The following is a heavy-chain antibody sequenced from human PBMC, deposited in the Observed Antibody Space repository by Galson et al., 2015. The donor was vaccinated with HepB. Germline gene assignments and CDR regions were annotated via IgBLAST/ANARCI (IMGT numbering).Heavy chain of an antibody. V-gene: IGHV3-48*02. CDR3: ARGTAGIAVAPYY. D-gene: IGHD6-19*01. J-gene: IGHJ4*02. CDR1: GFTFSSYS. Sequence: SLRLSCAASGFTFSSYSMNWVRQAPGKGLEWVSYISSSSSTIYYADSVKGRFTISRDNAKNSLYLQMNSLRDEDTAVYYCARGTAGIAVAPYYWGQGTLVTVSS. CDR2: ISSSSSTI.